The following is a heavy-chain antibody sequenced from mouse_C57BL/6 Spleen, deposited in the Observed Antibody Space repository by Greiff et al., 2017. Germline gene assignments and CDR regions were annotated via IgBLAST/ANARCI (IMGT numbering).Heavy chain of an antibody. Sequence: QVQLQQSGAELVKPGASVKLSCKASGYTFTSYWMHWVKQRPGQGLEWIGMIHPNSGSTNYNEKFKSKATLTVDKSSSTAYMQLSSLTSEDSAVYYCARGYDYDAMDYWGQGTSVTVSS. CDR2: IHPNSGST. D-gene: IGHD1-1*02. V-gene: IGHV1-64*01. J-gene: IGHJ4*01. CDR1: GYTFTSYW. CDR3: ARGYDYDAMDY.